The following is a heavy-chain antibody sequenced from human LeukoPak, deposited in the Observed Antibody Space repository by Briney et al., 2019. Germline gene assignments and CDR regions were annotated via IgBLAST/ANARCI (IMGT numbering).Heavy chain of an antibody. D-gene: IGHD4-17*01. CDR3: ARGPHYGDSTLYYFDY. V-gene: IGHV1-46*01. J-gene: IGHJ4*02. Sequence: GASVKVSCKASGYTFTSYYMHWVRQAPGQGLEWMGIINPSGGSTSYAQKFQGRVTMTRDTSTSTVYMELSSLRSEDTAVYYCARGPHYGDSTLYYFDYWGPGTLVTASS. CDR1: GYTFTSYY. CDR2: INPSGGST.